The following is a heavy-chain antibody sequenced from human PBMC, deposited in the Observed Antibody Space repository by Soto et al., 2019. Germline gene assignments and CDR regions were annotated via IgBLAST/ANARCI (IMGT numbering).Heavy chain of an antibody. D-gene: IGHD3-16*01. V-gene: IGHV3-13*05. CDR1: GFTFSSYD. J-gene: IGHJ4*02. CDR2: IGTAGDP. CDR3: ARARLGYGYFDY. Sequence: LRLSCAASGFTFSSYDMHWVRQATGKGLEWVSAIGTAGDPYYPGSVKGRFTISRENAKNSLYPQMNSLRAGDTAVYYCARARLGYGYFDYWGQGTLVTVSS.